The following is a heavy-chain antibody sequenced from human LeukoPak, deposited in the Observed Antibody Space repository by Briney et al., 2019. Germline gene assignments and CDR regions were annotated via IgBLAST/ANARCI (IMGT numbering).Heavy chain of an antibody. Sequence: GGSLRLSCAASGFTFSSYAMSWVRQAPGKGLEWVSAISGSGGSTYYADSVKGRFTISRDNSKNTLYLQMNSLRAEDTAVYYCAKALRAYCSSTCCYNFDYWGQGTLVTVSS. CDR1: GFTFSSYA. D-gene: IGHD2-2*02. CDR2: ISGSGGST. J-gene: IGHJ4*02. CDR3: AKALRAYCSSTCCYNFDY. V-gene: IGHV3-23*01.